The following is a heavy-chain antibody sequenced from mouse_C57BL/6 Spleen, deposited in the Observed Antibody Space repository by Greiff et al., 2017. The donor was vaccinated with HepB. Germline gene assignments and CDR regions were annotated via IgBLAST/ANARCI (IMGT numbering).Heavy chain of an antibody. CDR2: IDPSDSET. Sequence: QVQLQQPGAELVRPGSSVKLSCKASGYTFTSYWMHWVKQRPIQGLEWIGNIDPSDSETHYNQKFKDKATLTVDKSSSTAYMQLSSLTSEDSAVYYCAREGGTEIYFDYWGQGTTLTVSS. V-gene: IGHV1-52*01. J-gene: IGHJ2*01. CDR3: AREGGTEIYFDY. D-gene: IGHD3-3*01. CDR1: GYTFTSYW.